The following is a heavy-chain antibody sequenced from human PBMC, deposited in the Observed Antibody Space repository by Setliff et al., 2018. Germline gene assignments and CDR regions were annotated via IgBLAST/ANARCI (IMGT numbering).Heavy chain of an antibody. Sequence: PGGSLRLSCAASGFRFGDFGMHWVRQAPGKGLEWITFIRHDGDNKYYRDSVRGRFTVSRDNSKNTLTLQMNSLRPDDTAVYCCAKEIIEGLLSGLDFWGQGTPVTVSS. J-gene: IGHJ4*02. V-gene: IGHV3-30*02. CDR3: AKEIIEGLLSGLDF. D-gene: IGHD3-9*01. CDR1: GFRFGDFG. CDR2: IRHDGDNK.